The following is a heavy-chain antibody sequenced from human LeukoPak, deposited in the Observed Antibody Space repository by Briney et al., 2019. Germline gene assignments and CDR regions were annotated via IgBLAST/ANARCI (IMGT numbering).Heavy chain of an antibody. V-gene: IGHV3-23*01. J-gene: IGHJ4*02. D-gene: IGHD2-8*01. CDR3: AKGYCTNGVCYFDY. Sequence: GGSLRLSCAASGFMFSTYEMNWVRQAPGKGLEWVSAISGSGGTTYYADSVKGRFTISRDNSKNTLYLQMNSLRAEDTAVYYCAKGYCTNGVCYFDYWGQGTLVTVSS. CDR1: GFMFSTYE. CDR2: ISGSGGTT.